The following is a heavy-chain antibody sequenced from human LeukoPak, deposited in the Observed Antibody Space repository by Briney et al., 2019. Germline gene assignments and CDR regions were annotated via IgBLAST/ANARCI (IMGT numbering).Heavy chain of an antibody. V-gene: IGHV1-46*01. CDR3: ARATNFYYYYGMDV. CDR2: INPSSGAT. J-gene: IGHJ6*02. Sequence: AAVNVSCKTSGYTFTSYYIHWVRQSPGQGLEWMGIINPSSGATNYAQEFQGRVTMTRDTSTSTVYMELSSQRSEDTAVYYCARATNFYYYYGMDVWGQGPTFSASS. CDR1: GYTFTSYY. D-gene: IGHD1-26*01.